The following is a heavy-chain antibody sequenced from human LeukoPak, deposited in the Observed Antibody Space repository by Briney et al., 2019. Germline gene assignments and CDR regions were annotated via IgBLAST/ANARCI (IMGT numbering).Heavy chain of an antibody. CDR1: GYTFTSYY. D-gene: IGHD3-10*01. V-gene: IGHV1-46*01. CDR3: ARGAGVYDITAFDY. J-gene: IGHJ4*02. CDR2: INPSGGST. Sequence: GASVKVSCKASGYTFTSYYMHWVRQAPGRGLEWMGIINPSGGSTSYAQKFQGRVTMTRDTSTSTVYMELSSLRAEDTALYYRARGAGVYDITAFDYWGQGTLVTVSS.